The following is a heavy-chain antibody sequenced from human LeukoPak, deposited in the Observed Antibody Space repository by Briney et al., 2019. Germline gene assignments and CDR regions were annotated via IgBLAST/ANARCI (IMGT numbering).Heavy chain of an antibody. CDR2: IIPIFGTA. J-gene: IGHJ6*04. Sequence: WASVKVSCKASGGTFSSYAISWVRQAPGQGLEWMGGIIPIFGTANYAQKFQGRVTITADESTSTAYMGLSSLRSEDTAVYYCARDTSLIAAAGPDYYYYGMDVWGKGTTVTVSS. V-gene: IGHV1-69*13. CDR1: GGTFSSYA. D-gene: IGHD6-13*01. CDR3: ARDTSLIAAAGPDYYYYGMDV.